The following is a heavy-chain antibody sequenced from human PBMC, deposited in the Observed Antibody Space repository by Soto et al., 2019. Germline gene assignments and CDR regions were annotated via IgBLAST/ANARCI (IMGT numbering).Heavy chain of an antibody. CDR1: GDDFSTYW. V-gene: IGHV5-51*01. CDR2: IYPEDSET. J-gene: IGHJ3*01. Sequence: GESLKISCKGSGDDFSTYWIGWVRQVPGKGLEWMGIIYPEDSETKYSPSFQGQVTISADKSINTAYLHWKSLKSSDSAIYYCAGREGVRDRGGDGFDVLGQGAMVTVSS. D-gene: IGHD1-26*01. CDR3: AGREGVRDRGGDGFDV.